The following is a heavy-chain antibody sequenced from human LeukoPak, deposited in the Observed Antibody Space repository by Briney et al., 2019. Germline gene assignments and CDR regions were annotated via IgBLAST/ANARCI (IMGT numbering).Heavy chain of an antibody. CDR3: AKGVPRSINWFDP. D-gene: IGHD2-2*01. CDR1: GFTFNSYA. Sequence: GGSLRLSCAASGFTFNSYAMSWVRQAPGKGLEWVSTISGTGGNTYYADSVKGRFTISRDNSKNTLYLQMNSLRAEDTAVYYCAKGVPRSINWFDPWGQGTLVTVSS. CDR2: ISGTGGNT. J-gene: IGHJ5*02. V-gene: IGHV3-23*01.